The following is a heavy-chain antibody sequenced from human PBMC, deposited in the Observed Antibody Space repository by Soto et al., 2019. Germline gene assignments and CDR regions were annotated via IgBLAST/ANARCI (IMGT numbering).Heavy chain of an antibody. D-gene: IGHD2-15*01. CDR3: ARDGEDCSGGSCYSVGWFDP. V-gene: IGHV4-61*01. Sequence: SETLSLTCTVSGGSVSSGSYYWSWIRQPPGKGLEWIGYIYYSGSTNYNPSLKSRVTISVDTSKNQFSLKLSSVTAADTAVYYCARDGEDCSGGSCYSVGWFDPWGQGTLVTV. CDR1: GGSVSSGSYY. J-gene: IGHJ5*02. CDR2: IYYSGST.